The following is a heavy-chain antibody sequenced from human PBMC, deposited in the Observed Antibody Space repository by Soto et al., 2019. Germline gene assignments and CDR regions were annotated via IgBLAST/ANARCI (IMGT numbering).Heavy chain of an antibody. CDR3: ARDESMEWGHFRY. CDR1: GFTFSSYG. V-gene: IGHV3-33*01. J-gene: IGHJ4*02. CDR2: IWYDGSNK. Sequence: QVQLVESGGGVVQPGRSLRLSCAASGFTFSSYGMHWVRQAPGKGLEWVAVIWYDGSNKHYADSVKGRFTISRDNSKNTLYLQMNSLRAEDTAVYYCARDESMEWGHFRYWGQGTLVTVSS. D-gene: IGHD3-3*01.